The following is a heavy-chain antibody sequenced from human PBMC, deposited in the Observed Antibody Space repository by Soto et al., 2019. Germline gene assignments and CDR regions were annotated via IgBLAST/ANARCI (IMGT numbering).Heavy chain of an antibody. Sequence: ASVKVSCKASGYTFTSYAMHWVRQAPGQRLEWMGCINAGNGNTKYSQKFQGRVTITRDTSASTAYMELSSLRSEDTAVYYCARSQSGPYYDILTGYYNVPHFDYRGQVPLAPVSS. V-gene: IGHV1-3*01. CDR1: GYTFTSYA. J-gene: IGHJ4*02. CDR2: INAGNGNT. CDR3: ARSQSGPYYDILTGYYNVPHFDY. D-gene: IGHD3-9*01.